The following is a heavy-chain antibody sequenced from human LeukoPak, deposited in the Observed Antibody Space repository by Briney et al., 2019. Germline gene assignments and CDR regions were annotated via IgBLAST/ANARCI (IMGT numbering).Heavy chain of an antibody. V-gene: IGHV3-23*01. Sequence: GGSLRLSCAASGFTFTSYSMNWVRQAPGKGLEWVSTISGGGGSTYYADSVKGRFTISRDNSKNTLYLQVSSLRAEDTAVYYCAKDYEEYSTDPVDYWGQGTLVTVSS. J-gene: IGHJ4*02. CDR1: GFTFTSYS. D-gene: IGHD6-13*01. CDR3: AKDYEEYSTDPVDY. CDR2: ISGGGGST.